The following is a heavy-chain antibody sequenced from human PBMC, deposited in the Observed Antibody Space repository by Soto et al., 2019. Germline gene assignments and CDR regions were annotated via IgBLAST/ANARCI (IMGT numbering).Heavy chain of an antibody. V-gene: IGHV4-39*07. D-gene: IGHD3-10*01. J-gene: IGHJ6*02. Sequence: SETLSLTCSVSGSSISIGTDYWGWIRQPPGKGLEWIGNIHYSGSTYYNPSLKSRVNISVDTSKNQFSLKLSSVTAADTAVYYCARDKVLWFGELYYGMDVWGQGTTVTVSS. CDR1: GSSISIGTDY. CDR2: IHYSGST. CDR3: ARDKVLWFGELYYGMDV.